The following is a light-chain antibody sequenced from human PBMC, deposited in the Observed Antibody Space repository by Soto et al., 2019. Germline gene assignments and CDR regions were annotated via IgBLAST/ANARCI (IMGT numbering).Light chain of an antibody. V-gene: IGKV3-15*01. CDR2: GAS. J-gene: IGKJ5*01. Sequence: EIVMTQSPATLSVSPGERATLSCRASQSVSSNLAWYQQKPGHAPRPLIYGASTRATGIPARFSGSGSGTEFTLTISSLQSEDFAVYYCQQYNNWITFGQGTRLEIK. CDR1: QSVSSN. CDR3: QQYNNWIT.